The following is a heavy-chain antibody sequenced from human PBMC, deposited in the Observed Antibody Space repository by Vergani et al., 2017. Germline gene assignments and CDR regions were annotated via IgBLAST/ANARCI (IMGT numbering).Heavy chain of an antibody. D-gene: IGHD2-8*02. CDR1: GESFSSLY. CDR3: AVRPRVNLVGGEIVTKRTFDY. Sequence: QVQLQQWGAGVVKPSGTLSRTCAVFGESFSSLYWSWIPQPPGKGLEWIGEINNDGQTNYNPSLESRVTVSRDTAKNQFSLNLMSVTAADTAMYYCAVRPRVNLVGGEIVTKRTFDYWSQGSLVTVSS. V-gene: IGHV4-34*02. CDR2: INNDGQT. J-gene: IGHJ4*02.